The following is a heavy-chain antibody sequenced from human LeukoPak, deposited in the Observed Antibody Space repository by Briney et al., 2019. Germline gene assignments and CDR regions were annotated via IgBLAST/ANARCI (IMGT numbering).Heavy chain of an antibody. CDR2: ISWDGGST. CDR3: AKDGGLLDYFYYYMDV. J-gene: IGHJ6*03. D-gene: IGHD1-26*01. V-gene: IGHV3-43D*03. CDR1: GFTFSSYE. Sequence: GGSLRLSCAASGFTFSSYEMNWVRQAPGKGLEWVSLISWDGGSTHYADSVKGRFTISRDNIRNSLYLQMYSLRVEDTALYYCAKDGGLLDYFYYYMDVWGKGTTVTVSS.